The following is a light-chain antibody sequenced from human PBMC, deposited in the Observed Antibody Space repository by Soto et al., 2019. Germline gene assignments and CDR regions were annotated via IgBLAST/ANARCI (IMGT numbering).Light chain of an antibody. V-gene: IGKV3-15*01. CDR2: GAS. Sequence: EIVMTQSPASLSVSPGERATLSCRASQSVSSNLAWYQQKPGQAPRPLIYGASTRATGIPARFSGSGSGTEFTLTISSLQSEDFAVYYCHQYNNWPPWTFGQGTKVDIK. J-gene: IGKJ1*01. CDR3: HQYNNWPPWT. CDR1: QSVSSN.